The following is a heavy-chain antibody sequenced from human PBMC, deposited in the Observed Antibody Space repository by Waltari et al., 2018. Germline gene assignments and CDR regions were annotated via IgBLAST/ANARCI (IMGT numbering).Heavy chain of an antibody. CDR2: SNTDGSTI. Sequence: EVQLAESGGGLVQPGESLRLSCAASGFTFSPYWMHWVRQGPGKGLVWVARSNTDGSTINYADSVKGRFTISRDNAKNTLYLQMNSLRAEDTAVYYCTREDYGGKDYWGQGTLVTVSS. D-gene: IGHD4-17*01. CDR1: GFTFSPYW. CDR3: TREDYGGKDY. J-gene: IGHJ4*02. V-gene: IGHV3-74*01.